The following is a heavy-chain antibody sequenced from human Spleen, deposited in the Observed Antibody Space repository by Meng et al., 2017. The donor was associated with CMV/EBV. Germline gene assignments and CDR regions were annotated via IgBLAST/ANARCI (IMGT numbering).Heavy chain of an antibody. CDR1: GYTFTSYY. CDR2: INPSGGST. V-gene: IGHV1-46*01. D-gene: IGHD1-26*01. J-gene: IGHJ6*02. Sequence: ASVKVSCKASGYTFTSYYMHWVRQAPGQGLEWMGIINPSGGSTSYAQKFQGRVTMTRDTSTSTVYMELSSLRSEDTAVYYCARTQVPAHTGSYRYYYFYAMDVWGQGTTVTVSS. CDR3: ARTQVPAHTGSYRYYYFYAMDV.